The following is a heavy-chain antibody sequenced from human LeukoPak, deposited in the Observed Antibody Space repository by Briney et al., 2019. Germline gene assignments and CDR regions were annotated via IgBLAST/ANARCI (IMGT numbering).Heavy chain of an antibody. CDR1: GGSFSGYY. CDR2: INHSGST. CDR3: ARGYSSSSYYFEY. V-gene: IGHV4-34*01. J-gene: IGHJ4*02. D-gene: IGHD6-6*01. Sequence: PSETLSLTCAVYGGSFSGYYWSWIRQPPGKGLEWIGEINHSGSTNYNPSLKSRVTISVDTSKNQFSLKLSSVTAADTALYYCARGYSSSSYYFEYWGQGILVTVSS.